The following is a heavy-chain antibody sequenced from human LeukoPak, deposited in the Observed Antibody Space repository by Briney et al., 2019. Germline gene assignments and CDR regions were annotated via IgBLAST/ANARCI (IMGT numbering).Heavy chain of an antibody. CDR1: GYTFTGYY. CDR3: ARRTSWDYYYMDV. J-gene: IGHJ6*03. CDR2: MNPNSGNT. Sequence: ASVKVSCKASGYTFTGYYMHWVRQATGQGLEWMGWMNPNSGNTGYAQKFQGRVTMTRNTSISTAYMELSSLRSDDTAVYYCARRTSWDYYYMDVWGKGTTVTVSS. V-gene: IGHV1-8*02. D-gene: IGHD2-2*01.